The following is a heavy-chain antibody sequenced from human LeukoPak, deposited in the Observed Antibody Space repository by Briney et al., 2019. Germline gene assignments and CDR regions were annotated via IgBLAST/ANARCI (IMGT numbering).Heavy chain of an antibody. D-gene: IGHD3-22*01. CDR1: GFTFSSYG. CDR2: IWYDGSNK. J-gene: IGHJ4*02. V-gene: IGHV3-33*01. CDR3: ARGPHPSGYYFNFDY. Sequence: AGGSLRLSCAASGFTFSSYGMHWVRQAPGKGLEWVAVIWYDGSNKYYADSVKGRFTISGNNSKNTLYLQMNSLRAEDTAVYYCARGPHPSGYYFNFDYWGQGTLVTVSS.